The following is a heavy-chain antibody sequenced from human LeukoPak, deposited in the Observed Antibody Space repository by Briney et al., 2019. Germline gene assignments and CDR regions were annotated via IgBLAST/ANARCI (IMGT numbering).Heavy chain of an antibody. CDR3: ARSPNSGYDPFDY. CDR2: IYYSGST. D-gene: IGHD5-12*01. Sequence: PSETLSLTCTVSGGSISSSNYYWGWIRQPPGKGLEWIGSIYYSGSTYYNPSLKSRVTISVDTSKNRFSLKLSSVTAADTAVYYCARSPNSGYDPFDYWGQGTLVIVSS. CDR1: GGSISSSNYY. V-gene: IGHV4-39*01. J-gene: IGHJ4*02.